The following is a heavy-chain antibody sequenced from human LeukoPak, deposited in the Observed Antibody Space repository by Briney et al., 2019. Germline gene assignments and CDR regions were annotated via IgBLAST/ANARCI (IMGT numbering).Heavy chain of an antibody. D-gene: IGHD1-26*01. Sequence: PGGSLRLSCAASGFTFSSYAVSWVLQAPGKGLEWVSAISGSGGSTYYADFVKGRFTISRDNSKNTLYLQMNSLRAEDTAVYYCAKGPVGATDWGQGTLVTVSS. CDR3: AKGPVGATD. J-gene: IGHJ4*02. CDR1: GFTFSSYA. CDR2: ISGSGGST. V-gene: IGHV3-23*01.